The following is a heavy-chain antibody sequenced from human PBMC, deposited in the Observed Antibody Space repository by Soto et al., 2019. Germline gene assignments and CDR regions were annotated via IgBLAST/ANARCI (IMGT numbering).Heavy chain of an antibody. Sequence: GASVKVSCKASGYTFTGSYMHWVRQAPGQGLEWMGWVNPNTGGTNYAQKFQGRVTMTRDTSISTAYMELSRLSSDDTAVFYCAKGGYSSSSPSDYWGQGTRVTVSS. V-gene: IGHV1-2*02. J-gene: IGHJ4*02. CDR2: VNPNTGGT. CDR3: AKGGYSSSSPSDY. CDR1: GYTFTGSY. D-gene: IGHD6-6*01.